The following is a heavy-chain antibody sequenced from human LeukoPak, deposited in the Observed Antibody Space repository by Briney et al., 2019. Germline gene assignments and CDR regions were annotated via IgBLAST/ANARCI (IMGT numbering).Heavy chain of an antibody. V-gene: IGHV1-2*02. CDR2: INPNSGGT. J-gene: IGHJ4*02. CDR3: ARRLLWFGELSFDY. Sequence: ASVKVSCKASGYTFTSYGISWVRQAPGQGLEWMGWINPNSGGTNYAQKFQGRVTMTRDTSISTAYMELSRLRSDDTAVYYCARRLLWFGELSFDYWGQGTLVTVSS. CDR1: GYTFTSYG. D-gene: IGHD3-10*01.